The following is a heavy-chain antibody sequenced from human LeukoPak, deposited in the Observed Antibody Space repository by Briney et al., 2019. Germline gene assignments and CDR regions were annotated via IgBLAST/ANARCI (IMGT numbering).Heavy chain of an antibody. Sequence: QPGGSLRLSCAASGFTFSSYGMHWVRQAPGKGLEWVAFIRYDGSNKYYADSVKGRFTISRDNSKNTLYLQMNSLRAEDTAVYYCAKDTGYYGSGSLFDYWGQGTLVTVSS. D-gene: IGHD3-10*01. V-gene: IGHV3-30*02. CDR1: GFTFSSYG. J-gene: IGHJ4*02. CDR2: IRYDGSNK. CDR3: AKDTGYYGSGSLFDY.